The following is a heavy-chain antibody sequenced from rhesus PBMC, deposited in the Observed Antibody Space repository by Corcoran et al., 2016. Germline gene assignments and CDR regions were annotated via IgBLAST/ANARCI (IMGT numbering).Heavy chain of an antibody. D-gene: IGHD6-31*01. CDR1: GFTFSDYY. Sequence: EVRLVESGGGLVQPGGSLRLSCAASGFTFSDYYMSWVRQAPGKGQELLCFIRNKANGGTIEYAASVTGRFTISRDDSKSIARLQMNSLKTEDTAVYFCARDRKDSGGWFPFDFWGQGVLVTVAS. V-gene: IGHV3-116*02. CDR3: ARDRKDSGGWFPFDF. J-gene: IGHJ4*01. CDR2: IRNKANGGTI.